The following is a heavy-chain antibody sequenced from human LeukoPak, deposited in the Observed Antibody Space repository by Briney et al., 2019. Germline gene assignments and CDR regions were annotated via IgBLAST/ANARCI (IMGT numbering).Heavy chain of an antibody. J-gene: IGHJ6*03. CDR3: AGVCYYYYMDV. D-gene: IGHD2-8*01. CDR2: ISYDGSNK. Sequence: GGSLRLSCAASGFTFSSYGMHWVRQAPGKGLEWVAVISYDGSNKYYADSVKGRFTISRDNSKNTLYLQMNSLRAEDTAVYYCAGVCYYYYMDVWGKGTTVTVSS. V-gene: IGHV3-30*03. CDR1: GFTFSSYG.